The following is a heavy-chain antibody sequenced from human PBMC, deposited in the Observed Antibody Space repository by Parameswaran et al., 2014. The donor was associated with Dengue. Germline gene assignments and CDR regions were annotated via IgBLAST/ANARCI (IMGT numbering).Heavy chain of an antibody. CDR3: ARYRRSAAYGMDV. CDR2: IYYSGST. D-gene: IGHD3-3*01. V-gene: IGHV4-59*01. Sequence: WIRQPPGKGLEWIAYIYYSGSTNYNPSLKSRVTISIDTSQNQFSLKLTSVTAADTAVYYCARYRRSAAYGMDVWGQGTTVTVS. J-gene: IGHJ6*02.